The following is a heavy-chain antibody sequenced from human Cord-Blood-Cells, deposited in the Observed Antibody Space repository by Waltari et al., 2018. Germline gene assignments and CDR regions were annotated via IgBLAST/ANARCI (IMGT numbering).Heavy chain of an antibody. CDR1: GGSLRGYY. Sequence: QVQLQQWGAGLLQPSATLSPTCAAFGGSLRGYYSSWLRQPPGKGLEWIGEINHSGSTNYNPSLKSRVTISVDTSKNQFSLKLSSVTAADTAVYYCARGYGGNSRPDGWTYDWFDPWGQGTLVTVSS. J-gene: IGHJ5*02. V-gene: IGHV4-34*01. CDR2: INHSGST. CDR3: ARGYGGNSRPDGWTYDWFDP. D-gene: IGHD4-17*01.